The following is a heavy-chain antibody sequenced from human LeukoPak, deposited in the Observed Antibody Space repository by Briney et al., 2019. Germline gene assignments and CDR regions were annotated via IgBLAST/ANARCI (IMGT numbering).Heavy chain of an antibody. CDR3: ATGGYCSSTSCYAAYYYYGMDV. D-gene: IGHD2-2*01. V-gene: IGHV1-69-2*01. Sequence: ASVKVSCKVSGYTFTDYYMHWVQQAPGKGLEWMGLVDTEDGETIYAEKFQGRVTITADTSTDTAYMELSSLRSEDTAVYYCATGGYCSSTSCYAAYYYYGMDVWGKGTTVTVSS. J-gene: IGHJ6*04. CDR1: GYTFTDYY. CDR2: VDTEDGET.